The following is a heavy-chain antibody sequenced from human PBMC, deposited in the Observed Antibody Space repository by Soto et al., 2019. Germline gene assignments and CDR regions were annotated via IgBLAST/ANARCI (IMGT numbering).Heavy chain of an antibody. J-gene: IGHJ6*02. CDR1: GGSISSGGYY. CDR3: ARDRDTAGYYGMDV. D-gene: IGHD5-18*01. CDR2: IYYSGST. V-gene: IGHV4-31*03. Sequence: SETLSLTCTVSGGSISSGGYYWSWIRQHPGKGLEWIGYIYYSGSTHYSPSLKSRVTISVDTSKNQLSLKLSSVTAADTAVYYCARDRDTAGYYGMDVWGQGTKVTVSS.